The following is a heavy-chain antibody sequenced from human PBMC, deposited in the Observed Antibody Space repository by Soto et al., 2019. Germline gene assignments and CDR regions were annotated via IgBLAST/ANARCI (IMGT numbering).Heavy chain of an antibody. Sequence: QVQLVQSGAEVKKPGSSVKVSCKASGGTFSSYAISWVRQAPGQGLEWMGGIIPIFGTANYAQKFQGRVTITADKSTSTAYMDLSSVRSDDTAVYYCARDDSSGYDDLLYAFDIWGQGTMVTVSS. V-gene: IGHV1-69*06. J-gene: IGHJ3*02. CDR3: ARDDSSGYDDLLYAFDI. CDR2: IIPIFGTA. D-gene: IGHD3-22*01. CDR1: GGTFSSYA.